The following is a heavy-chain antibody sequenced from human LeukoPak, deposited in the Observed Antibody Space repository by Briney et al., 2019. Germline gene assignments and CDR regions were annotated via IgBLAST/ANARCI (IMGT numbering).Heavy chain of an antibody. V-gene: IGHV4-59*01. CDR2: IYYSGST. D-gene: IGHD6-19*01. Sequence: SETLSLTCTVSGGSISSYYWSWIRQPPGKGLEWIGYIYYSGSTNYNPSLKSRVTISVDTSKNQFSLKLSSVTAADTAVYYCARELVAGYFDYWGQGTLVTVSS. J-gene: IGHJ4*02. CDR3: ARELVAGYFDY. CDR1: GGSISSYY.